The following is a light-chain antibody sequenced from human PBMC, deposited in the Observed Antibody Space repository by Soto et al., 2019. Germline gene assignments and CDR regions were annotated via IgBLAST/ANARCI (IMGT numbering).Light chain of an antibody. CDR1: SSDVGYYNY. CDR3: SSYTSSSTLDV. J-gene: IGLJ1*01. CDR2: EVS. V-gene: IGLV2-14*01. Sequence: QSALTQPASVSGSPGQSITISCTGTSSDVGYYNYVSWYQQHPGNAPKLIIYEVSNRPAGVSNRFSGSKSGNTASLTISGPQAEDEADYYCSSYTSSSTLDVFGIGTKVTVL.